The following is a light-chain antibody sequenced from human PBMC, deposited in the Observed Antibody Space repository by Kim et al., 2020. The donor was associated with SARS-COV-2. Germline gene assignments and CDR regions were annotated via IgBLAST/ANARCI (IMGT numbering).Light chain of an antibody. J-gene: IGKJ4*01. CDR3: QHYGGSLFT. CDR2: NAS. V-gene: IGKV3-20*01. CDR1: ETVSSSH. Sequence: EIVLTQSPGTLSLSPGERATLSCRASETVSSSHLAWYQQKTGQAPRLLIYNASKRATGIPDRFSGSGSGTDFTLTISRLEPEDFAVYHCQHYGGSLFTFGGGTKVDIK.